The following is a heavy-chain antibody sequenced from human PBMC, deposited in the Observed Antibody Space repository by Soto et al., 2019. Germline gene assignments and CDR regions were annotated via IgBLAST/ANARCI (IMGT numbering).Heavy chain of an antibody. CDR1: GCSFTCSW. V-gene: IGHV5-51*01. J-gene: IGHJ6*02. CDR3: ARRHDFWSGLNYGMDV. Sequence: PGGSLKVSFKASGCSFTCSWIGWVRQLPGKGLEWMGIIYPGDSDTRYSPSFQGQVTISADKSISTAYLQWSSLKASDTAMYYCARRHDFWSGLNYGMDVWGQGTTVTVS. CDR2: IYPGDSDT. D-gene: IGHD3-3*01.